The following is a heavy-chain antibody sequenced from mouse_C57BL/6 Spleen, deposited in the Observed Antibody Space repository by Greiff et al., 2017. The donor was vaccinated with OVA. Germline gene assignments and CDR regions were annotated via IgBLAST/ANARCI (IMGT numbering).Heavy chain of an antibody. D-gene: IGHD1-1*02. CDR1: GYTFTSYW. CDR3: ARRWLLLYAMDY. CDR2: IDPSDSYT. V-gene: IGHV1-50*01. J-gene: IGHJ4*01. Sequence: VQLQQPGAELVKPGASVKLSCKASGYTFTSYWMQWVKQRPGQGLEWIGEIDPSDSYTNYNQKFKGKATLTVDTSSSTAYMQLSSLTSEDSAVYYCARRWLLLYAMDYWGQGTSVTVSS.